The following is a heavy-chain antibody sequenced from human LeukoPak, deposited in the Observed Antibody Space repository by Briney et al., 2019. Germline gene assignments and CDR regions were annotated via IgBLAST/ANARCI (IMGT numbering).Heavy chain of an antibody. CDR2: IIPIFGTA. D-gene: IGHD6-13*01. V-gene: IGHV1-69*06. CDR3: ARDFPYSSIDY. J-gene: IGHJ4*02. Sequence: SVKVSCKASGGTFSSYAISWVRQAPGQGLEWMGGIIPIFGTANYAQKFQGRVTMTEDTSTDTAYMELSSLRSEDTAVYYCARDFPYSSIDYWGQGTLVTVSS. CDR1: GGTFSSYA.